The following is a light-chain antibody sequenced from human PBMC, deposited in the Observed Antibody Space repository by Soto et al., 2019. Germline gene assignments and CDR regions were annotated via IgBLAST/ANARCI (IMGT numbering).Light chain of an antibody. CDR2: DAS. Sequence: EIVLPQSPGTLSLSPGERATLSCMASTSVSSSYLAWYQQKPGQAARLLIYDASSRATGIPDTFSGSGSAPDFTVTITRLATKEFAVYDWQEYCSSPRTCGQGTKVDSK. CDR1: TSVSSSY. J-gene: IGKJ1*01. CDR3: QEYCSSPRT. V-gene: IGKV3-20*01.